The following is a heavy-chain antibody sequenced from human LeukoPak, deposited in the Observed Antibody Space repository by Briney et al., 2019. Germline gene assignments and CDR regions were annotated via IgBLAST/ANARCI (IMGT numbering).Heavy chain of an antibody. CDR1: GFTFSRYA. CDR2: VSVSGGST. Sequence: GGSLRLSCAASGFTFSRYALNWARQALGKGLEWVSTVSVSGGSTYYADSVKGRFTISRDNSENTLYLQMNSLRAEDTAVYYCAKDVKAGSGDYYFDYWGQGTLVTVSS. D-gene: IGHD3-3*01. V-gene: IGHV3-23*01. J-gene: IGHJ4*02. CDR3: AKDVKAGSGDYYFDY.